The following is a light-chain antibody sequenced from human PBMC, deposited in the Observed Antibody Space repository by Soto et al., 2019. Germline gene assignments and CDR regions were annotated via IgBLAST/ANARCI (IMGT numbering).Light chain of an antibody. V-gene: IGKV2-30*01. CDR3: MQGTHWPPFT. J-gene: IGKJ3*01. CDR2: KVS. CDR1: QSLVYSDGNTY. Sequence: DVVMTQSPLSLPVTLGQPASISCRSSQSLVYSDGNTYLNWFQQRPGQSPRRLIYKVSKRDSGVPDRVSGSGSVSDFTLKISRVEAEDVGVYYCMQGTHWPPFTFGPGTKVDIK.